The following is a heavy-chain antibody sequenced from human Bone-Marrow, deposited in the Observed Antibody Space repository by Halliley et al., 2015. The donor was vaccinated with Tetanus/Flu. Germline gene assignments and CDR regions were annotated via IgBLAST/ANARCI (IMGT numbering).Heavy chain of an antibody. J-gene: IGHJ4*02. Sequence: SVIHSSGNTDYADSVKGRFIISRDNPKNTLYLQMNTLRVEDTAIYFCARDLGYDSKGYVPGYWGQGTLVTVSS. V-gene: IGHV3-66*01. CDR2: IHSSGNT. D-gene: IGHD5-12*01. CDR3: ARDLGYDSKGYVPGY.